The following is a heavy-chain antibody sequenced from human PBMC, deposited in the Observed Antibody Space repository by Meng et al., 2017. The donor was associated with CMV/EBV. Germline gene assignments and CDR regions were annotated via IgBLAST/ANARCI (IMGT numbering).Heavy chain of an antibody. D-gene: IGHD6-13*01. J-gene: IGHJ4*02. V-gene: IGHV3-21*01. Sequence: GGSLRLSCAASGFTFSSYSMNWVRQAPGKGLEWVSSISSSSSYIYYADSVKGRFTISRDNAKNSLYLQMNSLRAEDTAVYYWARVPYSSSWYEPSPVYWGQGTLVTVSS. CDR3: ARVPYSSSWYEPSPVY. CDR2: ISSSSSYI. CDR1: GFTFSSYS.